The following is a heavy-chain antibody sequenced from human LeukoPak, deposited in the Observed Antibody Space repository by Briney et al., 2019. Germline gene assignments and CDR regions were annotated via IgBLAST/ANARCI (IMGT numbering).Heavy chain of an antibody. V-gene: IGHV1-2*02. D-gene: IGHD6-6*01. CDR1: GFTFTRSA. Sequence: ASVKVSCKASGFTFTRSAMQWVRQARGQRLEWIGWINPNSGGTNYAQKFQGRVTMTRDTSISTAYMELSRLRSDDTAVYSCARAPLPRIAARPYNWFDPWGQGTLVTVSS. CDR2: INPNSGGT. J-gene: IGHJ5*02. CDR3: ARAPLPRIAARPYNWFDP.